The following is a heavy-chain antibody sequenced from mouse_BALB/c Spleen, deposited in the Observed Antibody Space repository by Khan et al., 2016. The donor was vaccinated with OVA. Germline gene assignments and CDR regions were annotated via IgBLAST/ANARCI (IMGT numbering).Heavy chain of an antibody. CDR3: ARRTTGYTMDY. J-gene: IGHJ4*01. CDR2: INPRSGYT. D-gene: IGHD2-14*01. V-gene: IGHV1-4*01. CDR1: GYTFTSNT. Sequence: QIQLVQSGAELARPGASVRMSCKASGYTFTSNTMLWVKQRPGQGLEWIGYINPRSGYTNYNQNFKDKATLTADKSSSTAYMQLSSLTSEDSAVYYCARRTTGYTMDYWGQGTSVTVSS.